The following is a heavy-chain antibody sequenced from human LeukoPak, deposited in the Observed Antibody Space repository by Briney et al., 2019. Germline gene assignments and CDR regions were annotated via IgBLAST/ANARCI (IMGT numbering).Heavy chain of an antibody. J-gene: IGHJ4*02. CDR3: VRGPPTPGFFHFFF. D-gene: IGHD2-15*01. Sequence: PAGSLSLASPLSALIVSINFVSWDRQAPGKGLEWVSVIYSGGRTYYAGSVKGRFTISRDNSTNTVDLQMSSLRVDDSAIYYCVRGPPTPGFFHFFFWGQGTLATVSS. CDR1: ALIVSINF. V-gene: IGHV3-66*01. CDR2: IYSGGRT.